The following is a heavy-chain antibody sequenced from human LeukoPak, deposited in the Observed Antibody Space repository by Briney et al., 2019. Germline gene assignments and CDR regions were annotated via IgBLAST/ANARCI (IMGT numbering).Heavy chain of an antibody. V-gene: IGHV3-66*02. CDR3: ARALGSSWPYYYAMDV. D-gene: IGHD6-6*01. Sequence: GGSLRLSCAASGFTVSRTYMTWVRQAPGKGLEWVSVMYSAGSTDYADSVKGRFTISRDNSKNTLDLEMSRLRGEDTAVYYCARALGSSWPYYYAMDVWGQGTTVTVSS. CDR1: GFTVSRTY. J-gene: IGHJ6*02. CDR2: MYSAGST.